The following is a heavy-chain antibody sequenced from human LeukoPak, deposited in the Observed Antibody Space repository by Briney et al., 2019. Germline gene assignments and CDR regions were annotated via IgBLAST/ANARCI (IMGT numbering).Heavy chain of an antibody. V-gene: IGHV3-7*01. CDR1: GFTFSSYW. CDR3: AREAPPPDYYYNYYMDV. Sequence: GGSLRLSCAAAGFTFSSYWMTWVRQAPGKGLEWVASIKQDGSEKYYVDSVKGRFTISRDNAKNSLHLQMNSLRAEDTAVYYCAREAPPPDYYYNYYMDVWGKGTTVTVSS. J-gene: IGHJ6*03. CDR2: IKQDGSEK.